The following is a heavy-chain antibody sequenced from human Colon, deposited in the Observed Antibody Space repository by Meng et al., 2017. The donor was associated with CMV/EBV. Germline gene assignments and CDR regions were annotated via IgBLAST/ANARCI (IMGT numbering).Heavy chain of an antibody. CDR3: ARGSKAARQNWFDP. CDR1: GGSISSYY. V-gene: IGHV4-59*01. J-gene: IGHJ5*02. D-gene: IGHD6-6*01. Sequence: SETLSLTCTVSGGSISSYYWSWIRQPPGKGLEWIGYIYYSGSTNYNPSLKSRVTISVDTSENQFSLKLSSVTAADTAVYYCARGSKAARQNWFDPWGQGTLVTVSS. CDR2: IYYSGST.